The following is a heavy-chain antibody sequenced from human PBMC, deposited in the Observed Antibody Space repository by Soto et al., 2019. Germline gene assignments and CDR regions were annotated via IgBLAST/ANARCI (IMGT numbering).Heavy chain of an antibody. Sequence: QLQLQESGPGLVKPSETLSLTCTVSGGSISSSSYYWGWIRQPPGKGLEWIGSIYYSGSTYYNPSLKSRVTISVDTSKNQFSLKLSSVTAADTAVYYCVGTYDYGSGSYSYFDYWGQGTLVTVSS. CDR2: IYYSGST. D-gene: IGHD3-10*01. V-gene: IGHV4-39*01. CDR1: GGSISSSSYY. CDR3: VGTYDYGSGSYSYFDY. J-gene: IGHJ4*02.